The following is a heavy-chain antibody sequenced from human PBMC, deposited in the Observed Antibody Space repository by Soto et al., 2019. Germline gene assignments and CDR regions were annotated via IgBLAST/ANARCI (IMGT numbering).Heavy chain of an antibody. Sequence: PSESLTLTCAVSGCSISSYYWSWIRQPPGKGLEWIGYIYYSGSTNYNPSLKSRVTISVDTSKNQFSLKLSSVTAADTAVYYCASQLWDQYSSSWYGGSAFDIWGQGTMVTVSS. V-gene: IGHV4-59*01. CDR1: GCSISSYY. D-gene: IGHD6-13*01. CDR2: IYYSGST. CDR3: ASQLWDQYSSSWYGGSAFDI. J-gene: IGHJ3*02.